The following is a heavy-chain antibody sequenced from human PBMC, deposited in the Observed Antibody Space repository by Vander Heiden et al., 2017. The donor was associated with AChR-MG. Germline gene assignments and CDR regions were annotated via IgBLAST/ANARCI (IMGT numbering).Heavy chain of an antibody. V-gene: IGHV3-9*01. CDR3: AKEGGSSGSYLDNWFDP. CDR2: ISWNSGSI. J-gene: IGHJ5*02. D-gene: IGHD1-26*01. CDR1: GFPFDDYA. Sequence: EVQLVESGGGLVQPGRSLRLSCAASGFPFDDYAMHWVRQAPGKGLEWVSGISWNSGSIGYADSVKGRFTISRDNAKNSLYLQMNSLRAEDTALYYCAKEGGSSGSYLDNWFDPWGQGTLVTVSS.